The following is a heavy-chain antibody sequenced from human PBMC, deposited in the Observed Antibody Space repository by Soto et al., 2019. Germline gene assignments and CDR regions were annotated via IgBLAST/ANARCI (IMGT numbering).Heavy chain of an antibody. CDR3: ARDHGTGTTDYYCYGMDV. V-gene: IGHV1-69*01. CDR2: IIPIFGTA. D-gene: IGHD1-7*01. Sequence: QVQLVQSGAEVKKPGSSVKVSCKASGGTFSSYAISWVRQAPGQGLEWMGGIIPIFGTANYAQKFQGRVTISADESTSTAYMELSSLRSEDTAGYYCARDHGTGTTDYYCYGMDVWGQGTTVTVSS. J-gene: IGHJ6*02. CDR1: GGTFSSYA.